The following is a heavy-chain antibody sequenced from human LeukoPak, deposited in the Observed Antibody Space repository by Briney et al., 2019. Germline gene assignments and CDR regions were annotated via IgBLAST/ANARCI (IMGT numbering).Heavy chain of an antibody. CDR2: INPNSGGT. Sequence: ASVTVSCTASGYTFTGYYMHWVRQAPGQGLEWMGWINPNSGGTNYAQKFQGRVTMTRDTSISTAYMEPSRLRSDDTAVYYCVRVSHYGDPFDYWGQGTLGTVSS. V-gene: IGHV1-2*02. J-gene: IGHJ4*02. D-gene: IGHD4-17*01. CDR3: VRVSHYGDPFDY. CDR1: GYTFTGYY.